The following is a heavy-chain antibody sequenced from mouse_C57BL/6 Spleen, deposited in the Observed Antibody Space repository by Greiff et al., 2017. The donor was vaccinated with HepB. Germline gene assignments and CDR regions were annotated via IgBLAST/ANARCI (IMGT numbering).Heavy chain of an antibody. CDR3: TTSGSSYGCAY. V-gene: IGHV14-4*01. CDR2: IDPENGDT. Sequence: EVQLQQSGAELVRPGASVKLSCTASGFNIKDDYMHWVKQRPEQGLEWIGWIDPENGDTEYASKFQGKATITADTSSNTAYLQLSSLTSEDTAVYYCTTSGSSYGCAYWGQGTLVTVSA. J-gene: IGHJ3*01. D-gene: IGHD1-1*01. CDR1: GFNIKDDY.